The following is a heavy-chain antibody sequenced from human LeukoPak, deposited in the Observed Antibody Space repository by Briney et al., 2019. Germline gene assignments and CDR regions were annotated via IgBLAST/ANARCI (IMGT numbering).Heavy chain of an antibody. Sequence: GGSLRLSCAASGFTFNYYAMSWVRQAPGKGLEWVSAISGSGGSTYYADSVKGRFTISRDNSKNTLYLQMNSLRAEDTAVYYCAKDSQWLVRTFDYWGQGTLVTVSS. CDR3: AKDSQWLVRTFDY. J-gene: IGHJ4*02. CDR2: ISGSGGST. V-gene: IGHV3-23*01. CDR1: GFTFNYYA. D-gene: IGHD6-19*01.